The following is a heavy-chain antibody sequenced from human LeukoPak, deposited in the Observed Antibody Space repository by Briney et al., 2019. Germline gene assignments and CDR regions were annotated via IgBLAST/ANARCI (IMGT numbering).Heavy chain of an antibody. V-gene: IGHV3-53*01. CDR1: GFTVSSNY. CDR2: IYSGGST. J-gene: IGHJ6*04. Sequence: GGSLRLSCAASGFTVSSNYMSWVRQAPGKGLEWVSVIYSGGSTYYADSVKGRFTISRDNSKNTLYLQMDSLRAEDTAVYYCARTLMGSLDVWGKGTTVTISS. D-gene: IGHD2-8*01. CDR3: ARTLMGSLDV.